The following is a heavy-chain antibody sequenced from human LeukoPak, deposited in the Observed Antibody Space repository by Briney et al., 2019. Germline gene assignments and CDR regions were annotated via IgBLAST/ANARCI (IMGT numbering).Heavy chain of an antibody. CDR2: IYTSGST. Sequence: SETLSLTCTVSGGSISSYYWSWIRQPAGKGLEWIGRIYTSGSTNYNPSLKSRVTMSVDTSKNQFSLKLSSVTAADTAVYYCARDHPYCSSTSCYTEYFDYWGQGTLVTVSS. V-gene: IGHV4-4*07. CDR3: ARDHPYCSSTSCYTEYFDY. J-gene: IGHJ4*02. CDR1: GGSISSYY. D-gene: IGHD2-2*02.